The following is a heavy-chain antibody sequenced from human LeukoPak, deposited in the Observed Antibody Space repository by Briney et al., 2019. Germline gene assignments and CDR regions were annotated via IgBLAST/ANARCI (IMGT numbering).Heavy chain of an antibody. J-gene: IGHJ6*02. CDR3: ARLELGWGAYYYYGMDV. V-gene: IGHV3-7*01. Sequence: GGSLRLSCAASGFTFSSYWMSWVRQAPGEGLEWVAKINQDGTEKAYVDSVRGRFTISRDNAKNSLFLQMNTLKAEDTAVYYCARLELGWGAYYYYGMDVWGQGTTVTVSS. CDR2: INQDGTEK. CDR1: GFTFSSYW. D-gene: IGHD3-10*01.